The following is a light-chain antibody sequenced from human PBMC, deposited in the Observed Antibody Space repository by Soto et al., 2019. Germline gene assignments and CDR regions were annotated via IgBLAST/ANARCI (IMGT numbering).Light chain of an antibody. J-gene: IGKJ5*01. Sequence: TQSPSSLWACVGDRVTITYLASQGISRYLAWYQQKPGKAPKLLIFAASSLQSGVPSRFSGSGSGTEFTLTISSLQAEHFATFYCQKSYSTRITIGHGTRLEFK. V-gene: IGKV1-39*01. CDR3: QKSYSTRIT. CDR1: QGISRY. CDR2: AAS.